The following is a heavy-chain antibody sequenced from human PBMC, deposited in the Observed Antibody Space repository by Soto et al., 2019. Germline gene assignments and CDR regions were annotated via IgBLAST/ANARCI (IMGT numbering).Heavy chain of an antibody. D-gene: IGHD4-17*01. CDR2: MNPNSCNT. J-gene: IGHJ4*02. CDR1: GYIFTSYD. Sequence: QVQLVQSGAEVKKPGASVKVSCKASGYIFTSYDINWVRQATGQGLEWMGWMNPNSCNTGYAQEFQGRFTMSRNTTIIAAYMKLSSLRSEDTAVYYCAVTLYGDKVDYWGQGTLVTVSS. CDR3: AVTLYGDKVDY. V-gene: IGHV1-8*01.